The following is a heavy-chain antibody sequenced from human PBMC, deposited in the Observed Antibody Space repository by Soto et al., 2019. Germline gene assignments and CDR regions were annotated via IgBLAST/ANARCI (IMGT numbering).Heavy chain of an antibody. Sequence: QVQLVQSGAEEKKPGASVKVFCKASGYTFTSYAMHWVRQAPGQRLEWMGWINAGNGNTKYSQKFQGRVTITRDTSASTAYMELSSLRSEDTAVYYCARGGGWYVWFDPWGQGTLVTVSS. CDR1: GYTFTSYA. CDR2: INAGNGNT. CDR3: ARGGGWYVWFDP. D-gene: IGHD6-19*01. V-gene: IGHV1-3*05. J-gene: IGHJ5*02.